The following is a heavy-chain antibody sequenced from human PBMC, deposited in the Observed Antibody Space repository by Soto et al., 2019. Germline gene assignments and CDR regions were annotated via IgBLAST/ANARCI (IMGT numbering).Heavy chain of an antibody. CDR1: GGSFSGYY. D-gene: IGHD2-15*01. V-gene: IGHV4-34*01. Sequence: PSETLSLTCAVYGGSFSGYYWSWIHQPPGKGLEWIGEINHSGSTNYNPSLKSRVTISVDTSKHQFSLKLSSVTAADTDVYYCARAPYCSGGSCSTYNWFDPWGQGTLVTVSS. CDR3: ARAPYCSGGSCSTYNWFDP. CDR2: INHSGST. J-gene: IGHJ5*02.